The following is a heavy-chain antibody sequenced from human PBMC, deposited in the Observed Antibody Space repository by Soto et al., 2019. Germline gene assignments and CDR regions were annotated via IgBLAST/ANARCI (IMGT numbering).Heavy chain of an antibody. Sequence: QVQLVQSGAEVKKPGASVKVSCKASGYTFINYDINWVRQATGQGLEWVGWMNPDSGNPGYAQNFQGRVTMTGNTSISSVYMELSSLTSEDTAVYYCARRRGSNGWFDLWGQGTLVTVSS. CDR2: MNPDSGNP. CDR1: GYTFINYD. V-gene: IGHV1-8*01. CDR3: ARRRGSNGWFDL. J-gene: IGHJ5*02. D-gene: IGHD2-8*01.